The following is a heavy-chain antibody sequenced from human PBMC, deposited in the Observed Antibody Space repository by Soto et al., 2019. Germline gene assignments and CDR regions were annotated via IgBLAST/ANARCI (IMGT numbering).Heavy chain of an antibody. V-gene: IGHV1-2*02. CDR3: AMGEQELELPNY. J-gene: IGHJ4*02. D-gene: IGHD1-7*01. Sequence: QVHLEQSGAEVKKAGASVKVSCKASGYTFTGYHMHWVRQAPGQGVEWMGWIIPSSGSTNYAQKFQGRVTMTRDTSITTAYMELSSLRSEDTAVYYCAMGEQELELPNYWGQGTLVTVSS. CDR1: GYTFTGYH. CDR2: IIPSSGST.